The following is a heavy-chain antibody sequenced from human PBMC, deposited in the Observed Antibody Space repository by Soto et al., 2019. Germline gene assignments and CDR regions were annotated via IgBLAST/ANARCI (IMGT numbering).Heavy chain of an antibody. CDR1: GGSISSYY. V-gene: IGHV4-59*01. J-gene: IGHJ6*02. CDR2: IYYSGST. Sequence: SETLSLTCTVSGGSISSYYWSWIRQPPGKGLEWIGYIYYSGSTNYNPSLKSRVTISVDTSKNQFSLKLSSVAAADTAVYYCARGAVAGDYYYYYGMDVWGQGTTVTVSS. D-gene: IGHD6-19*01. CDR3: ARGAVAGDYYYYYGMDV.